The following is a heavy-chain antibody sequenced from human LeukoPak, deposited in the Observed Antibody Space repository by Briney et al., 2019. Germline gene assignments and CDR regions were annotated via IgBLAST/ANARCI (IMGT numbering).Heavy chain of an antibody. V-gene: IGHV3-66*02. Sequence: GGSLRLSCAAPGFTVSSNYMSWVRQAPGKGLEWVSVIYSGGSTYYADSVKGRFTISRDNSKNTLYLQMNSLRAEDTAVYYCAREGGPVVPAADYWGQGTLVTVSS. CDR1: GFTVSSNY. CDR2: IYSGGST. CDR3: AREGGPVVPAADY. J-gene: IGHJ4*02. D-gene: IGHD2-2*01.